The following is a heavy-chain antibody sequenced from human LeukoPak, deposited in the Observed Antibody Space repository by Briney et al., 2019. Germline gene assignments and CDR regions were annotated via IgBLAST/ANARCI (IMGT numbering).Heavy chain of an antibody. CDR2: INAGNGNT. J-gene: IGHJ5*02. CDR1: GYTFTSYA. D-gene: IGHD6-19*01. V-gene: IGHV1-3*01. CDR3: ARGGQWLMYNWFDP. Sequence: ASVKVSCKASGYTFTSYAMHWVRQAPGQRLEWMGWINAGNGNTKYSQKLQGRVTITRDTSASTAYMELSSLRSEDTAVYYCARGGQWLMYNWFDPWGQGTLVTVSS.